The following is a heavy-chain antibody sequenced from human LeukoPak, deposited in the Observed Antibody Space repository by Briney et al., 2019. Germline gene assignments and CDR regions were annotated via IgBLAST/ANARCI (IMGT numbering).Heavy chain of an antibody. CDR2: INHSGST. CDR1: GGSFSGYY. Sequence: SETLSLICAVYGGSFSGYYWSWIRQPPGKGLEWIGEINHSGSTNYNPSLKSRVTISVDTSKNQFSLKLSSVTAADTAVYYCARVSTYYDSSGYPHQRYYFDYWGQGTLVTVSS. V-gene: IGHV4-34*01. D-gene: IGHD3-22*01. CDR3: ARVSTYYDSSGYPHQRYYFDY. J-gene: IGHJ4*02.